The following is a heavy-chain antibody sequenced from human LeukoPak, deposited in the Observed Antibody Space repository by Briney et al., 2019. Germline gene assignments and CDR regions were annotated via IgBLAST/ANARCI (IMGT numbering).Heavy chain of an antibody. J-gene: IGHJ4*02. D-gene: IGHD6-19*01. CDR1: GFTFGTTG. CDR3: AKEGKLQVAGVFEY. CDR2: MRNDGCQT. V-gene: IGHV3-30*02. Sequence: PGGSLRLSCLASGFTFGTTGMHWVRQAPGKGLEWVAFMRNDGCQTYYIDSVRGRFTISRDHPKNTLSLQMNSLRGDDTAVYYCAKEGKLQVAGVFEYWGQGTLVIVSS.